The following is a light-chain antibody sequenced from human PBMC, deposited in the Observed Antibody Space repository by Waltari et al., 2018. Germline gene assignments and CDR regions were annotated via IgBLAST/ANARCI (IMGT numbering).Light chain of an antibody. CDR2: DVS. Sequence: HSALTQPASVSGSPGQSITISCTGTSSDIGGYDYVSWYQQHPGKAPKLMIYDVSKRPSGVSNRFSASKSCDTASLTISGLQTEDEADYYCSSYTSISTSVIFGGGTKVTVL. CDR1: SSDIGGYDY. J-gene: IGLJ2*01. CDR3: SSYTSISTSVI. V-gene: IGLV2-14*03.